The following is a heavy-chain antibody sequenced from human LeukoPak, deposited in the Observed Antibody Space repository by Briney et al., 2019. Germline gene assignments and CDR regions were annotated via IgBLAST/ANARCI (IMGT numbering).Heavy chain of an antibody. CDR2: ISGSGGSS. J-gene: IGHJ4*02. CDR3: AKKYSSSWLAAYYFDY. D-gene: IGHD6-13*01. Sequence: GGSLRLSCAASGLTFSSYAMSWVRQAPGKGLEWVSLISGSGGSSYYADCVKGRFTISRDNSKNTLYLQMNRLRAEDTAVYYCAKKYSSSWLAAYYFDYWGQGTLVTVSS. CDR1: GLTFSSYA. V-gene: IGHV3-23*01.